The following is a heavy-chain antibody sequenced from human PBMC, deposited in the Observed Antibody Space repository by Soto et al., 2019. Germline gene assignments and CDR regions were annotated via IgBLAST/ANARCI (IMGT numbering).Heavy chain of an antibody. D-gene: IGHD1-26*01. V-gene: IGHV6-1*01. Sequence: SQTLSLTCAISGDSVSSSSVTWNWIRQSPSRGLEWLGRAYYRSKWYNDYAESVKSRITINPDTSKNQFSLHLNSVTPEDTAVYYSVRLIGNSWLDCWGQGTLVTVSS. J-gene: IGHJ5*01. CDR2: AYYRSKWYN. CDR1: GDSVSSSSVT. CDR3: VRLIGNSWLDC.